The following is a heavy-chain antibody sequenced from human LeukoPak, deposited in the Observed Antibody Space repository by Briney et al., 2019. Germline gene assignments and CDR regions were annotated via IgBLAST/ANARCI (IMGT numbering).Heavy chain of an antibody. Sequence: PSQTLSLTCAVSGGSISSGGYSWSWIRQPPGKGLEWIGYIYHSGSTYYNPSLKSRVTISVDRSKNQYSLNLSSVTAADTAVYYCAREGNGDPYFDYWGQGTLVTVSS. CDR3: AREGNGDPYFDY. D-gene: IGHD4-17*01. V-gene: IGHV4-30-2*01. CDR2: IYHSGST. J-gene: IGHJ4*02. CDR1: GGSISSGGYS.